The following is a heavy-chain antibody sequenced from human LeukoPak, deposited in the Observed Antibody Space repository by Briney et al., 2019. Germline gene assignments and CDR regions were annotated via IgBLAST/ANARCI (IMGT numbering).Heavy chain of an antibody. J-gene: IGHJ5*02. CDR1: GYTFTSYG. V-gene: IGHV1-18*01. D-gene: IGHD3-3*01. CDR2: ISAYNGNT. Sequence: ASVKVSCKASGYTFTSYGISWVRQAPGQGLERMGWISAYNGNTNYAQKLQGRVTMTTDTSTSTAYMELRSLRSDDTAVYYCARVSHLEWLLAGWFDPWGQGTLVTVSS. CDR3: ARVSHLEWLLAGWFDP.